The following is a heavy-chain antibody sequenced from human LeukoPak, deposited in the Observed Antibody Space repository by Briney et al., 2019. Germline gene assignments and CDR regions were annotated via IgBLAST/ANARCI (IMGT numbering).Heavy chain of an antibody. CDR1: GGTFSSYA. D-gene: IGHD4-23*01. CDR3: ARGTTVVTHDAFDI. CDR2: IISIFGTA. V-gene: IGHV1-69*13. Sequence: ASVKVSCKASGGTFSSYAISWVRQAPGQGLEWMGGIISIFGTANYAQKFQGRVTITADESTSTAYMELSSLRSEDTAVYYCARGTTVVTHDAFDIWGQGTMVTVSS. J-gene: IGHJ3*02.